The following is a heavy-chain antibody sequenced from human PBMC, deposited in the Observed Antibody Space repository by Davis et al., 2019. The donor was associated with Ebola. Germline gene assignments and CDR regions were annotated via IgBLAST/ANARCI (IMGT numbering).Heavy chain of an antibody. CDR3: ARHHPHQYFDY. V-gene: IGHV4-34*01. Sequence: PSETLSLTCAVYGGSFSGYYWSWIRQTPGKGLEWIGEINHSGSTNYNPSLKSRVTISVDTSKNQFSLKLSSVTAADTAVYYCARHHPHQYFDYWGQGTLVTVSS. CDR2: INHSGST. CDR1: GGSFSGYY. J-gene: IGHJ4*02. D-gene: IGHD1-14*01.